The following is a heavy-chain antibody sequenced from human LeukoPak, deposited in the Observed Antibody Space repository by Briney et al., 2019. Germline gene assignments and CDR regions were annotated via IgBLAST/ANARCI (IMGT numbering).Heavy chain of an antibody. Sequence: SETLALTCNVSGGSISGRTYYWGWIPQPPGKGLEWIGSISFNENTYYNPSLKGRVTVSVDRSKNHFSLKLNSVTAADTAVYYCARDPSTPTAFDYWGQGALVTVSS. J-gene: IGHJ4*02. CDR3: ARDPSTPTAFDY. CDR1: GGSISGRTYY. V-gene: IGHV4-39*07. CDR2: ISFNENT. D-gene: IGHD6-25*01.